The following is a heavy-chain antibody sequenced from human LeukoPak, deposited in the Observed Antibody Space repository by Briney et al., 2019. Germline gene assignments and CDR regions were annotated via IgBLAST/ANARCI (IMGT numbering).Heavy chain of an antibody. CDR1: GWSFNDYY. J-gene: IGHJ5*02. D-gene: IGHD2-2*01. CDR2: SNARGDT. V-gene: IGHV4-34*01. CDR3: ARGQVPAARGYNWFDP. Sequence: SETLSLTCTAYGWSFNDYYWNWVRQPPGKGLEWIGESNARGDTNYNPSLKSRVTISVDTSKKQFSLRLTSMIAADTALYYCARGQVPAARGYNWFDPWGQGTLVTVSS.